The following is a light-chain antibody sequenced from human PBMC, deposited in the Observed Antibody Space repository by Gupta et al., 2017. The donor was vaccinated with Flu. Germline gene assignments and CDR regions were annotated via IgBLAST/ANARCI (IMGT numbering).Light chain of an antibody. CDR2: EVS. CDR1: QSLLCTDGKTY. Sequence: SVTVGQPAAISCTSSQSLLCTDGKTYLYWYLQRPGQPPQPLIYEVSNRVAGVSDRCTGSGSDTDFTLTISRVEAEDAGTYYCMQARRLYTFGPGTTLDI. J-gene: IGKJ2*01. CDR3: MQARRLYT. V-gene: IGKV2D-29*01.